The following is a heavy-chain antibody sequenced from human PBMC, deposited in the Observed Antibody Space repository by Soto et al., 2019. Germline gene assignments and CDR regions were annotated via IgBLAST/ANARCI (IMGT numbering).Heavy chain of an antibody. CDR1: GYSFTSYW. V-gene: IGHV5-10-1*01. CDR2: IDPSDSYT. CDR3: ARRGYSYGFPNYYYYGMDV. Sequence: GESLKISCKGSGYSFTSYWISWVRQMPGKGLEWMGRIDPSDSYTNYSPSFQGHVTISADKSISTAYLQWSSLKASDTAMYYCARRGYSYGFPNYYYYGMDVWGQGTTVTVSS. J-gene: IGHJ6*02. D-gene: IGHD5-18*01.